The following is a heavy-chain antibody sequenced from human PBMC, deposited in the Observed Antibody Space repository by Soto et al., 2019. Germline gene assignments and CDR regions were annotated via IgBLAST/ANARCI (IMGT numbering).Heavy chain of an antibody. J-gene: IGHJ4*02. D-gene: IGHD3-22*01. Sequence: QPGGSLRLSCTASGFTFGDYAMSWFRQAPGKGLEWVGFIRSKAYGGTTEYAASVKGRFTISRDDSKSIAYLQMNSLKTEDTAVYYCTRDRDYYYDSSGYTPLLDYWGQGTLVTVSS. CDR2: IRSKAYGGTT. CDR3: TRDRDYYYDSSGYTPLLDY. CDR1: GFTFGDYA. V-gene: IGHV3-49*03.